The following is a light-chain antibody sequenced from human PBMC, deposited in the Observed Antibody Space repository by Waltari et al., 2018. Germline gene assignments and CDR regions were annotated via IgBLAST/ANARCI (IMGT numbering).Light chain of an antibody. Sequence: QSVLTHPPSASGAPGHRVTLSRPVSSSNTSHNYVSWYQQPPGTVPKLLLYRNHQRASGVPDRFSGSKSGTSASLAISGLRSEDEAYYYCAPWDDSLSGWVFGGGTKLTVL. CDR2: RNH. J-gene: IGLJ3*02. CDR1: SSNTSHNY. CDR3: APWDDSLSGWV. V-gene: IGLV1-47*01.